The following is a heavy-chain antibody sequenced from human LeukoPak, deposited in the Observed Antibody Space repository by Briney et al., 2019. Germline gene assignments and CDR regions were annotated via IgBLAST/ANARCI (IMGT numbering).Heavy chain of an antibody. V-gene: IGHV1-69*04. CDR3: AREGRDGYTLPLNY. J-gene: IGHJ4*02. CDR1: GGTFSSYA. D-gene: IGHD5-24*01. CDR2: IIPILGIA. Sequence: SVKVSCKASGGTFSSYAISWVRQAPGQGLEWMGRIIPILGIANYAQKFQGRVTITADESTSTAYMELSSLRSEGTAVYYCAREGRDGYTLPLNYWGQGTLVTVSS.